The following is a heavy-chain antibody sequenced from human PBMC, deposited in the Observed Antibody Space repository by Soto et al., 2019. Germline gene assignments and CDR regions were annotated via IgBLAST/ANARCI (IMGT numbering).Heavy chain of an antibody. J-gene: IGHJ1*01. CDR2: IIPIFGTA. CDR1: GGTFSSYA. D-gene: IGHD1-26*01. Sequence: SVKVSCKASGGTFSSYAISWVRQAPGQGLEWMGGIIPIFGTANYAQKFQGRVTITADESTSTAYMELSSLRSEDTAVYYCAILKPFPRDGYTLVGYFQHWGQGTLVTVSS. CDR3: AILKPFPRDGYTLVGYFQH. V-gene: IGHV1-69*13.